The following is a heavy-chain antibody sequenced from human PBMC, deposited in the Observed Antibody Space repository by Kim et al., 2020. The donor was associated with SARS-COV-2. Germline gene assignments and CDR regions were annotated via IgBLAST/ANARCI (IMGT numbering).Heavy chain of an antibody. J-gene: IGHJ6*02. D-gene: IGHD3-9*01. CDR3: AAGVGFSYDILTGPYGMDV. CDR1: GYTFTGYY. V-gene: IGHV1-2*04. Sequence: ASVKVSCKASGYTFTGYYMHWVRQAPGQGLEWMGWINPNSGGTNYAQKFQGWVTMTRDTSISTAYMELSRLRSDDTAVYYCAAGVGFSYDILTGPYGMDVWGQGTTVTVSS. CDR2: INPNSGGT.